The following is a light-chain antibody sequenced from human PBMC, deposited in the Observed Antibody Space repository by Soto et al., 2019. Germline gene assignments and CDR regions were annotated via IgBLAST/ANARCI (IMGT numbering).Light chain of an antibody. CDR3: HQRSNWWT. CDR1: QSVSSY. J-gene: IGKJ1*01. Sequence: EIVLTQSPATLSLSPGERATLSCRVSQSVSSYLAWYQQKPGQAPRLLIYDASNRATGTPARFSGSGSGTDFTLTISSLEPEDSAVYYRHQRSNWWTFGQGTKVDIK. V-gene: IGKV3-11*01. CDR2: DAS.